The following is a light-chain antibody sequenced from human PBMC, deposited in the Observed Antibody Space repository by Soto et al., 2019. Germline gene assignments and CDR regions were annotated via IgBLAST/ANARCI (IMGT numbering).Light chain of an antibody. Sequence: EIVLMQSPGTLSLSPGEGATLSCRASQSVNSNYLAWYQQKPGQAPTVLIFDTSRRATGVPDRFSGSGSGTDFTLTISRLEPDDFAVYYCQEYGSPWTFGQGTKVEIK. CDR1: QSVNSNY. J-gene: IGKJ1*01. V-gene: IGKV3-20*01. CDR2: DTS. CDR3: QEYGSPWT.